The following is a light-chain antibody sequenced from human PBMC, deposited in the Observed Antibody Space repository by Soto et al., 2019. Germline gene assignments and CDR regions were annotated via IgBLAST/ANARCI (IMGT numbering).Light chain of an antibody. CDR1: QSVSSSY. Sequence: EIVLTQSPGTLSLSPGERATLSCRASQSVSSSYLVWYQQKPGLAPRLLIYDASSRATGIPDRFSGSGSGTDFTLTISRLEPEDFAVCYCQQYGSSPRTFGQGTKVDIK. CDR3: QQYGSSPRT. J-gene: IGKJ1*01. V-gene: IGKV3D-20*01. CDR2: DAS.